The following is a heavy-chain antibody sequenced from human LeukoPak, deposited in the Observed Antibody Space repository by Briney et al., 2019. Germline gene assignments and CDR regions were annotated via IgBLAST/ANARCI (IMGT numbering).Heavy chain of an antibody. J-gene: IGHJ5*02. Sequence: SVKVSCKASGGTFSSYGISWVRRAPGQGLEWMGRIIPIFGTANYAQKFQGRVTITADESTSTAYMELSSLRSEDTAVYYCATSFRAVNWFDPWGQGTLVTVSS. CDR1: GGTFSSYG. CDR3: ATSFRAVNWFDP. D-gene: IGHD3-10*01. V-gene: IGHV1-69*13. CDR2: IIPIFGTA.